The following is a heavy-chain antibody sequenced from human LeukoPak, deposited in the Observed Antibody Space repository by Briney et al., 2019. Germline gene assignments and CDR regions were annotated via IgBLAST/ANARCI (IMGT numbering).Heavy chain of an antibody. V-gene: IGHV3-21*01. CDR2: ISTSSSYI. CDR1: GFTFSSYS. CDR3: AKDRYYYDSSGYLPDY. Sequence: GGSLRLSCAAYGFTFSSYSMNWVRQAPGKGLEWVSFISTSSSYIYYADSVKGRFTISRDNAKNSLYLEMNSLRAEDTAVYYCAKDRYYYDSSGYLPDYWGQGTLVTVSS. J-gene: IGHJ4*02. D-gene: IGHD3-22*01.